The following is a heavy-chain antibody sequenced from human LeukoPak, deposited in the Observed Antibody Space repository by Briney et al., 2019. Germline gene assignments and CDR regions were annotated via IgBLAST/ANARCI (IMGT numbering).Heavy chain of an antibody. V-gene: IGHV3-21*01. CDR3: ARGAWDCGGDCYGAGYFDY. CDR1: GFTFSSYS. CDR2: ISSSSSYI. D-gene: IGHD2-21*02. Sequence: GRSLRLSCAASGFTFSSYSMNWVRQAPGKGLEWVSSISSSSSYIYYADSVKGRFTISRDNAKNSLYLQMNSLRAEDTAVYYCARGAWDCGGDCYGAGYFDYWGQGTLVTVSS. J-gene: IGHJ4*02.